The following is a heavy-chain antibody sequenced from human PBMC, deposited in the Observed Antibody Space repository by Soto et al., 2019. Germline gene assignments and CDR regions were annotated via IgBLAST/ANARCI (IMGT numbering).Heavy chain of an antibody. D-gene: IGHD3-3*01. CDR3: ARGVPYYDFWSGYYSPFYYYYYYGMDV. J-gene: IGHJ6*02. CDR1: RYTFTGYY. CDR2: INPKSGGT. V-gene: IGHV1-2*02. Sequence: GASVKVSCKASRYTFTGYYMHWVRQAPGQGLEWMGWINPKSGGTNYAQKFQGRVTMTRDTSISTAYMELSRLRSDDTAVYYCARGVPYYDFWSGYYSPFYYYYYYGMDVWGQGTTVTVSS.